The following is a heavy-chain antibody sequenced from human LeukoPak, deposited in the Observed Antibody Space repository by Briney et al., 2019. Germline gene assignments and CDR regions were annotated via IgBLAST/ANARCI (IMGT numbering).Heavy chain of an antibody. J-gene: IGHJ5*02. CDR1: GFTFRSYA. V-gene: IGHV3-64D*06. CDR2: ITSNGDYT. CDR3: ALLPRSGRAGHH. Sequence: GGSLRLSCSASGFTFRSYAMHWVRQAPEKGLEYVSAITSNGDYTYYADSVKGRFTISRDNSKDTVYLQMSSLRTEDTAVYHCALLPRSGRAGHHWGQGTLATVSS. D-gene: IGHD6-13*01.